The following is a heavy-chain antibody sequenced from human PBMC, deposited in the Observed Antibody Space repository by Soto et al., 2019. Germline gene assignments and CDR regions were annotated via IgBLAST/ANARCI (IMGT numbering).Heavy chain of an antibody. Sequence: SETLSLTCTVSGGSISSGGYYWSWIRQHPGKGLEWIGYIYYSGSTYYNPSLKSRVTISVDTSKNQFSLKLSSVTAADTAVYYCAREGYDSSGYVDYWGQGTLVTVSS. J-gene: IGHJ4*02. CDR2: IYYSGST. CDR3: AREGYDSSGYVDY. D-gene: IGHD3-22*01. CDR1: GGSISSGGYY. V-gene: IGHV4-31*03.